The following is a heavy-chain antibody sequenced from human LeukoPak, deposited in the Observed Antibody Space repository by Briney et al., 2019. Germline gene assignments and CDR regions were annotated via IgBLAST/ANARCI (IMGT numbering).Heavy chain of an antibody. CDR2: INAGNGNT. CDR1: GYTFTSYA. Sequence: ASVKVSCKASGYTFTSYAMHWVRQAPGQRLEWMGWINAGNGNTKYSQEFQGRVTMTRDMSTSTVYMELSSLRSEDTAVYYCARLYYDSSGYLLDYWGQGTLVTVSS. CDR3: ARLYYDSSGYLLDY. D-gene: IGHD3-22*01. V-gene: IGHV1-3*03. J-gene: IGHJ4*02.